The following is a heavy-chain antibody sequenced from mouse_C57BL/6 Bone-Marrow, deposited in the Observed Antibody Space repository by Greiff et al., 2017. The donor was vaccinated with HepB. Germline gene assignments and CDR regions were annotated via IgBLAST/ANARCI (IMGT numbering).Heavy chain of an antibody. CDR3: ARDYYGSSFYFDY. CDR2: IYPGSGST. V-gene: IGHV1-55*01. D-gene: IGHD1-1*01. J-gene: IGHJ2*01. CDR1: GYTFTSYW. Sequence: QVQLQQSGAELVKPGASVKMSCKASGYTFTSYWITWVKQRPGQGLEWIGDIYPGSGSTNYNEKFKSKATLTVDKSSSTAYMQLSSLTSEDSAVYYCARDYYGSSFYFDYWGQGTTLTVSS.